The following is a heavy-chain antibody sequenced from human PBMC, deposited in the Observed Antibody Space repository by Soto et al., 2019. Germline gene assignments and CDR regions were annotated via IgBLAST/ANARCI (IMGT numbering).Heavy chain of an antibody. V-gene: IGHV4-31*03. CDR2: IYYSGST. CDR1: GGSISSGGYY. J-gene: IGHJ4*02. CDR3: ARGKEIRFLDWLVSFDY. Sequence: QVQLQESGPGLVKPSQTLSLTCTVSGGSISSGGYYWSWIRQHPGKGLEWIGYIYYSGSTYYNPSLKSRVTISVDTSKNQFSLKLSSVTAADTAVYYCARGKEIRFLDWLVSFDYWGQGTLVTVSS. D-gene: IGHD3-3*01.